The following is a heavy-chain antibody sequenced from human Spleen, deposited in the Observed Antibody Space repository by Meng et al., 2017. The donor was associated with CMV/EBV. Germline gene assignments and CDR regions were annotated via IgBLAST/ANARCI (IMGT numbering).Heavy chain of an antibody. D-gene: IGHD5-12*01. CDR3: ARGPQVSWLRSRFAAFDI. V-gene: IGHV4-59*01. Sequence: SETLSLTCTVSGGSISSYYWSWIRQPPGKGLEWIGNIYYTGSTNYNPSPKSRVTISVDKSKNQFSLKLNSVTAADTAVYYCARGPQVSWLRSRFAAFDILGQGTMVT. J-gene: IGHJ3*02. CDR1: GGSISSYY. CDR2: IYYTGST.